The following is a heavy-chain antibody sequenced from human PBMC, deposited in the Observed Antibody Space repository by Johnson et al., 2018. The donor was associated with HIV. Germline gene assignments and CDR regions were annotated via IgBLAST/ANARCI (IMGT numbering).Heavy chain of an antibody. CDR3: ARAESSSARAHDAFDI. V-gene: IGHV3-9*01. CDR2: ISWKSINI. J-gene: IGHJ3*02. Sequence: VQLVESGGGLVQPGTSLRLSCAASGFSIDDFAMHWVRHAPGKGLEWVSGISWKSINIVYADSVKGRCTISRDNANDSLYRQMNSLRAEDTAVYCCARAESSSARAHDAFDIWGQVTMGTVSS. CDR1: GFSIDDFA. D-gene: IGHD6-6*01.